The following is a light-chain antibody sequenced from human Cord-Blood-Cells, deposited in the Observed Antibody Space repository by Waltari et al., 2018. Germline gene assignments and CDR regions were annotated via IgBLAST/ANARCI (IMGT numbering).Light chain of an antibody. Sequence: SYELPQPPSVSVSPGQTASITCSGDNLGDHYACWYQQKPGQSPVLVIYQDSKRPSGIPERFSGSNSGNTATLTISGTQAMDEADYYCQAWDSSTYVFGTGTKVTVL. CDR1: NLGDHY. CDR3: QAWDSSTYV. V-gene: IGLV3-1*01. J-gene: IGLJ1*01. CDR2: QDS.